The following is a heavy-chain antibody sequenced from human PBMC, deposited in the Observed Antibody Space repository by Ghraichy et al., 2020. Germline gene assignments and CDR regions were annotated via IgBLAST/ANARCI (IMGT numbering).Heavy chain of an antibody. CDR3: ARGPHYVLWIGHYSPIGYYFFALDV. D-gene: IGHD3-3*01. V-gene: IGHV4-34*01. CDR1: GGSFRGYY. CDR2: ITHTGRT. J-gene: IGHJ6*04. Sequence: LTCAAYGGSFRGYYWSWIRQPPGKGLEWIGEITHTGRTNHNPSLKSLVTISVDTSKNQFSLNLSSVTAGDTAVYYCARGPHYVLWIGHYSPIGYYFFALDVRAKGTTVTVSS.